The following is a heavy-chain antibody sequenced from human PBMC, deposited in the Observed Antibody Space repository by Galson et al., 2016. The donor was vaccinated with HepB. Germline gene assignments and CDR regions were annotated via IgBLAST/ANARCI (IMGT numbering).Heavy chain of an antibody. CDR2: INHRGTT. V-gene: IGHV4-34*01. CDR3: ARRGFNGSWYFY. CDR1: GGSFSGYY. J-gene: IGHJ4*02. D-gene: IGHD6-13*01. Sequence: SETLSLTCAVYGGSFSGYYWSWIRQPPGKGLEWIREINHRGTTNYNPSLKSRVTMSVDTSENQFPLRLSSVTAADTALYYCARRGFNGSWYFYWGQGTLVTVSS.